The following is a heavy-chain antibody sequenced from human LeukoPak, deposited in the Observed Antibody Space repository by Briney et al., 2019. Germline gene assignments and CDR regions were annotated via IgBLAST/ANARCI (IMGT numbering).Heavy chain of an antibody. D-gene: IGHD2-2*03. CDR2: IYYSGST. Sequence: PSETLSLTCTVSGGSISSYYWSWIRQPPGKGLEWIGYIYYSGSTNYNPSLKSRGTISVDTCKNQLSLKLSSVTAEDTAVYCCARGSVGYCSSTSCSHDPFDYWGQGTLVTVSS. CDR1: GGSISSYY. V-gene: IGHV4-59*01. J-gene: IGHJ4*02. CDR3: ARGSVGYCSSTSCSHDPFDY.